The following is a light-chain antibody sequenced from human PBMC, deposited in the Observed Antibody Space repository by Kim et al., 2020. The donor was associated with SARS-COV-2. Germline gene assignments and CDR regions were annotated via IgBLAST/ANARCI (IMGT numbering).Light chain of an antibody. CDR1: GSNIERNV. CDR2: ATD. V-gene: IGLV1-44*01. Sequence: GQRVTISCFGSGSNIERNVVNWYQQFPGTAPKLLMYATDQRSSGVPDRFSGSRSGTSASLAISGLQSDDEVDYYCATWDDSLNEWVFGGGTQLTVL. CDR3: ATWDDSLNEWV. J-gene: IGLJ3*02.